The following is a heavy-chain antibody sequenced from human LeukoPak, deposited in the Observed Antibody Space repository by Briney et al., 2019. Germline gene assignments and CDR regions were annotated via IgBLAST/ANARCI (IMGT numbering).Heavy chain of an antibody. V-gene: IGHV1-18*01. Sequence: ASVKVSCKASGYTFASYGVTWVRQAPGQGLEWMGWISTYNGNTSYAQKLQGRVTMTTDTSTSTAYMELRSLRSDDTAVYYCARQVDSTMALPDYWGQGTLVTVSS. CDR2: ISTYNGNT. CDR3: ARQVDSTMALPDY. D-gene: IGHD3-10*01. CDR1: GYTFASYG. J-gene: IGHJ4*02.